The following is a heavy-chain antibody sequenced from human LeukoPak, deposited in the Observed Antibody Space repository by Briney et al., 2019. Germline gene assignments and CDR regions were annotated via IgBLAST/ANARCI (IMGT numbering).Heavy chain of an antibody. Sequence: GGSLRLSCVVSGFTLSNSWMSWVRQAPGKGLEWVANIKQDGSEKYYVDSMKGRFTISRDNAKNSLYLQMSSLRAEDTAVYYCARATSAYYYPDAFDIWGQGTMVTVSS. V-gene: IGHV3-7*03. J-gene: IGHJ3*02. D-gene: IGHD3-22*01. CDR2: IKQDGSEK. CDR1: GFTLSNSW. CDR3: ARATSAYYYPDAFDI.